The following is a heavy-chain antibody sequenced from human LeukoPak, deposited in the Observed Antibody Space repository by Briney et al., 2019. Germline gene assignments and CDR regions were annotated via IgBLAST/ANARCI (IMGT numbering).Heavy chain of an antibody. CDR2: IYYSGST. J-gene: IGHJ5*02. Sequence: AETLCLTCAASGVSVSSNYWSWVRQPPGKGLEWVSDIYYSGSTNYNPSLKSRVTISVDTSKNQMSLKLSSVTAADTAVYYCARAGYTVVRGVSGWFDPWGQGPLVTVS. CDR1: GVSVSSNY. CDR3: ARAGYTVVRGVSGWFDP. V-gene: IGHV4-59*02. D-gene: IGHD3-10*01.